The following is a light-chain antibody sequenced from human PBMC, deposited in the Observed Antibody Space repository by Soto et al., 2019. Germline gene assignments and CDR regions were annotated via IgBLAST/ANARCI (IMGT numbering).Light chain of an antibody. J-gene: IGLJ2*01. V-gene: IGLV2-14*01. CDR3: SSYTSSSTLVL. Sequence: QSVLTQPASVSGSPGQSITISCTGTSSDVGGYNYVSWYQQHPGKAPKLMICEVSNRPSGVSNRFSGSKSGNTASLTISGLQAEDEADYYSSSYTSSSTLVLFGGGTQLTVL. CDR2: EVS. CDR1: SSDVGGYNY.